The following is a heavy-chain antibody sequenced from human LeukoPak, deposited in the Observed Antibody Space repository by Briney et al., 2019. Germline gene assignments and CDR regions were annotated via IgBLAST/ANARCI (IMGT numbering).Heavy chain of an antibody. CDR2: ISYDGSNK. D-gene: IGHD2-15*01. Sequence: GGSLRLSCAASGFTFSSYGMPWVRQAPGKGLEGVAVISYDGSNKYYADSVKGRFTISRDNSKNTLYLQMNSLRAEDTAVYYCAKGQRGYCSGGSCYANPVEYWGQGTLVTVSS. J-gene: IGHJ4*02. CDR1: GFTFSSYG. V-gene: IGHV3-30*18. CDR3: AKGQRGYCSGGSCYANPVEY.